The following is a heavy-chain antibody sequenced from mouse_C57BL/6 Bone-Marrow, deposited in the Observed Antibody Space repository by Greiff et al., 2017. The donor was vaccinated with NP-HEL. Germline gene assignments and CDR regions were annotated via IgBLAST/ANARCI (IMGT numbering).Heavy chain of an antibody. J-gene: IGHJ2*01. CDR1: GYSITSGYY. CDR2: ISYDGSN. Sequence: VQLKESGPGLVKPSQSLSLTCSVTGYSITSGYYWNWIRQFPGNKLEWMGYISYDGSNNYNPSLKNRISITRDTSKNQFFLKLNSVTTEDTATYYCARGPRPFDYWGQGTTLTVSS. CDR3: ARGPRPFDY. V-gene: IGHV3-6*01.